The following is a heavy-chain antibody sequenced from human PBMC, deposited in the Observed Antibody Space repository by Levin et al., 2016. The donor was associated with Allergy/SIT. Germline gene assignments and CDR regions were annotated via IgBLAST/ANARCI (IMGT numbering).Heavy chain of an antibody. Sequence: GGSLRLSCKGSGYSFTSYWIGWVRQMPGKGLEWMGIIYPGDSDTRYSPSFQGQVTISADKSISTAYLQWSSLKASDTAMYYCARQLSGSYYKGPLGYWGQGTLVTVSS. V-gene: IGHV5-51*01. CDR1: GYSFTSYW. CDR2: IYPGDSDT. D-gene: IGHD3-10*01. J-gene: IGHJ4*02. CDR3: ARQLSGSYYKGPLGY.